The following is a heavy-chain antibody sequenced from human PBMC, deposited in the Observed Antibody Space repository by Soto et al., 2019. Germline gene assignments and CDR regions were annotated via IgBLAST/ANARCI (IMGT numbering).Heavy chain of an antibody. V-gene: IGHV1-2*02. D-gene: IGHD4-4*01. CDR2: INPSSGGT. Sequence: SVKVSCKASVYTFTGYYVHWVRQAPGQGLEWMGWINPSSGGTNYAQKFQGRVTMTRDTSISTAYMELSRLRSDDTAVYYFARDRGYSNYVHYYYYGMDVWGQGTTVTGSS. J-gene: IGHJ6*02. CDR1: VYTFTGYY. CDR3: ARDRGYSNYVHYYYYGMDV.